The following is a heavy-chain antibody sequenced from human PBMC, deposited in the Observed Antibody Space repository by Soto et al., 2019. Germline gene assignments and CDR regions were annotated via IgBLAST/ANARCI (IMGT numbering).Heavy chain of an antibody. CDR3: ARGGRRSPGMDV. V-gene: IGHV4-31*03. J-gene: IGHJ6*02. CDR1: GGSISSGGYY. Sequence: SETQSLTCTVSGGSISSGGYYWSWIRQHPGKGLEWIGYIYYSGSTYYNPSLKSRVTISVDTSKNQFSLKLSSVTAADTAVYYCARGGRRSPGMDVWGQGTTVTVSS. CDR2: IYYSGST.